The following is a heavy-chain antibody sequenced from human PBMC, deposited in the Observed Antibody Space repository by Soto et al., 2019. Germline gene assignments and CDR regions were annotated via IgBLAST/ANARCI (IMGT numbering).Heavy chain of an antibody. J-gene: IGHJ4*02. CDR2: ISPDGSVT. V-gene: IGHV3-74*01. D-gene: IGHD5-12*01. Sequence: DVQLVESGGGLVRPGESLRVSCAASRFAFGAYWMNWVRQSPGKGLEYISRISPDGSVTVYGDSVKGRFTISRDNAKNTLYLQMNSLRVEDTAMYYCTRDFLFSVYDWGRGTLVTISS. CDR3: TRDFLFSVYD. CDR1: RFAFGAYW.